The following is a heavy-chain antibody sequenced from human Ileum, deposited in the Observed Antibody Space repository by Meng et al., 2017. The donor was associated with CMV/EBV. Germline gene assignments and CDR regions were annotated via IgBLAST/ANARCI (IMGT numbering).Heavy chain of an antibody. CDR3: VRAAARGVPVDH. J-gene: IGHJ4*02. V-gene: IGHV4-4*07. CDR2: MRPSGNI. CDR1: GAPIPSYY. D-gene: IGHD3-10*01. Sequence: QVPRRGPGPGWVKPSEPLALRCSVFGAPIPSYYWAWIRQPAGKGLEFIGRMRPSGNIDYNLSLMSRVTMSVDTSKNHLSLNLKSVTAADTAVYYCVRAAARGVPVDHWGQGMLVTVSS.